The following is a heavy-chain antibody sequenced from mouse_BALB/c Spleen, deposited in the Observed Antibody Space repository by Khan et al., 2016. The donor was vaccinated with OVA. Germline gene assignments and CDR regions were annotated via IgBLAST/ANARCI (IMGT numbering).Heavy chain of an antibody. CDR3: AKSGDLDAKDC. D-gene: IGHD2-13*01. V-gene: IGHV2-3*01. J-gene: IGHJ4*01. CDR2: ILGDGST. Sequence: QVQLKQSGPGLVAPSQTLSITCTVSGFSFTSYGVYWVRQPPGKGLEWLGVILGDGSTNYHSALLSRLSISTDNSSSHVFLKLNSLKDDDTAKYYGAKSGDLDAKDCWEQGTSVAVS. CDR1: GFSFTSYG.